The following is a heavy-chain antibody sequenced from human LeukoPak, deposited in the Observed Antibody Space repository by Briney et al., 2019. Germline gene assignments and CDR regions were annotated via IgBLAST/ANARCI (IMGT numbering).Heavy chain of an antibody. CDR2: ISGSGGST. CDR3: AQVRTGYYYFNLAY. V-gene: IGHV3-23*01. CDR1: GLTFSSNA. Sequence: GGSLRLSCAASGLTFSSNAMSWARQAPGKGLEWVSSISGSGGSTYYADSVKGRFTISRDNSKNTVYLQMNSLRAEHTAAYYCAQVRTGYYYFNLAYWGQGTLVTVSS. J-gene: IGHJ4*02. D-gene: IGHD3-22*01.